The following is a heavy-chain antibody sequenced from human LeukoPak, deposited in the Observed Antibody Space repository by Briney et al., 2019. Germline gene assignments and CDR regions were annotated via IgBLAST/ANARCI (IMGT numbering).Heavy chain of an antibody. CDR3: ARSYYDSSGYHGWFDP. CDR1: GYTFTSYD. CDR2: MNPNSGNT. J-gene: IGHJ5*02. D-gene: IGHD3-22*01. V-gene: IGHV1-8*01. Sequence: ASVKVSCKASGYTFTSYDINWVRQATGQGLEWMGWMNPNSGNTGYAQKFQGRVTMTRNTSISTTYMELSSLRSEDTAVYYCARSYYDSSGYHGWFDPWGQGTLVTVSS.